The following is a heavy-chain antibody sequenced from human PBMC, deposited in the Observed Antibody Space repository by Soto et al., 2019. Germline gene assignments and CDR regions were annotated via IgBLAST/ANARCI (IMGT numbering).Heavy chain of an antibody. CDR3: TILYSYGTEDFDY. CDR2: IRSKANSYAT. Sequence: GGSLRLSCAASGFTFSGSAMHWVRQASGKGLEWVGRIRSKANSYATAYAASVKGRFTISRDDSKNTAYLQMNSLKTEDTAVYYCTILYSYGTEDFDYWGQGTLVTVSS. D-gene: IGHD5-18*01. J-gene: IGHJ4*02. CDR1: GFTFSGSA. V-gene: IGHV3-73*01.